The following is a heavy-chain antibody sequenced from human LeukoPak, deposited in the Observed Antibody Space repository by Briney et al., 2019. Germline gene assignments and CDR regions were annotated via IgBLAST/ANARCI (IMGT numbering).Heavy chain of an antibody. V-gene: IGHV3-64D*06. Sequence: PGGSLRFSCSASGFTFSSYAMHWVRQAPGKGLEYVSAISSIGGSTYYADSVKGRFTISRDNSKNTLYLQMSSLRAEDTAVYYCVKEAGGPFDYWGQGTLVTVSS. CDR3: VKEAGGPFDY. D-gene: IGHD3-10*01. CDR1: GFTFSSYA. J-gene: IGHJ4*02. CDR2: ISSIGGST.